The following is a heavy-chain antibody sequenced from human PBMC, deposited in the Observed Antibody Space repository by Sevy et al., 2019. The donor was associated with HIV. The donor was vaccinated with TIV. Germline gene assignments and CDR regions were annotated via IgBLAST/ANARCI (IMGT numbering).Heavy chain of an antibody. V-gene: IGHV3-7*01. CDR2: IRQDGNEI. J-gene: IGHJ4*02. Sequence: GGSLRLSCKASGFTFIDFWMQWVRQAPGKGLEWVANIRQDGNEIYYGDSVKGRFTISRDNAKNALYLQMDGLRAEDTAVYYCARRYFDLWGQGTLVTVSS. CDR1: GFTFIDFW. CDR3: ARRYFDL.